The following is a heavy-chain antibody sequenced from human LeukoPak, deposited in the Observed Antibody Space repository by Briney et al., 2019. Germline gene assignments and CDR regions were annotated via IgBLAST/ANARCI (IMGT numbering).Heavy chain of an antibody. D-gene: IGHD2-2*01. Sequence: SETLSLTCTVSGYSISSAYYWGWIRQPPEKGLEWIGRIYHSGSTYDNASLKSRVTISVDTSKNQFSLRLSSVTAADTAVYYCASVCSSTSCYRDYWGQGTLVTVSS. V-gene: IGHV4-38-2*02. CDR1: GYSISSAYY. CDR2: IYHSGST. J-gene: IGHJ4*02. CDR3: ASVCSSTSCYRDY.